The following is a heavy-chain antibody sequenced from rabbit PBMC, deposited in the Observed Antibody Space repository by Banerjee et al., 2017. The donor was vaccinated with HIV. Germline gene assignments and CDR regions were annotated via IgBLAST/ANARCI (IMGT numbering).Heavy chain of an antibody. CDR3: ARGAGHADYGDASL. V-gene: IGHV1S45*01. CDR1: GFSFSSTYW. CDR2: IYAGDGSP. J-gene: IGHJ4*01. D-gene: IGHD2-1*01. Sequence: EGSLTLTCTASGFSFSSTYWICWVRQAPGKGLEWIACIYAGDGSPDYASWAKGRFTISKTSSTTVTLQMTSLTAADTATYFCARGAGHADYGDASLWGQGTLVTVS.